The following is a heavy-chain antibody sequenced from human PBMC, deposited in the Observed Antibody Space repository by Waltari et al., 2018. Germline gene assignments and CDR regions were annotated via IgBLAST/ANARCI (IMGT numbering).Heavy chain of an antibody. J-gene: IGHJ6*03. CDR1: GFTFGDYA. V-gene: IGHV3-49*04. CDR3: TRGAGSPPPDYYYYYMDV. Sequence: EVQLVESGGGLVQPGRSLRLSCTASGFTFGDYAMSWVRQAPGKGLEWVGFIRSKAYGGTTEYAASVKGRFTSSRDDSKSIAYLQMNSLKTEDTAVYYCTRGAGSPPPDYYYYYMDVWGKGTTVTVSS. CDR2: IRSKAYGGTT. D-gene: IGHD6-13*01.